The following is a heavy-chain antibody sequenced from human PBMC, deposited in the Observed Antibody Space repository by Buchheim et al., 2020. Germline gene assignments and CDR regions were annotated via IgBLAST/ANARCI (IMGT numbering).Heavy chain of an antibody. CDR1: GFTFSSYA. V-gene: IGHV3-30*04. Sequence: QVQLVESGGGVVQPGRSLRLSCAASGFTFSSYAMHWVRQAPGKGLEWVAVISYDGSNKYYADSVKGRFTISRDNSKNTLSLQMNSLRAEDTAVYYCARVGGFLEWSHYYYYGMDVWGQGTT. CDR2: ISYDGSNK. CDR3: ARVGGFLEWSHYYYYGMDV. D-gene: IGHD3-3*01. J-gene: IGHJ6*02.